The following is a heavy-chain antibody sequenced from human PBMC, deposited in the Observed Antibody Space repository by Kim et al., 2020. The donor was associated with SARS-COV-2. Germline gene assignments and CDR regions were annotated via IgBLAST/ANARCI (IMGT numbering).Heavy chain of an antibody. J-gene: IGHJ4*02. D-gene: IGHD3-9*01. CDR2: ISSSSSYI. CDR1: GFTFSSYS. Sequence: GGSLRLSCAASGFTFSSYSMNWVRQAPGKGLEWVSSISSSSSYIYYADSVKGRFTISRDNAKNSLYLQMNSLRAEDTAVYYCASSINYDILTGYGNWGQGTLVTVSS. CDR3: ASSINYDILTGYGN. V-gene: IGHV3-21*01.